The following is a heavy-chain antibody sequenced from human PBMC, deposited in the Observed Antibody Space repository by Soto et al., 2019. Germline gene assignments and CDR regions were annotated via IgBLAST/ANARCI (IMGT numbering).Heavy chain of an antibody. CDR1: GGSFSGYY. D-gene: IGHD2-15*01. CDR2: INHSGST. Sequence: SETLSLTCAVYGGSFSGYYWSWIRQPPGKGLEWIGEINHSGSTNYNPSLKSRVTISVDTSKNQFSLKLSSVTAADTAVYYCARVRGGLIDYWGQGTTVTVSS. V-gene: IGHV4-34*01. CDR3: ARVRGGLIDY. J-gene: IGHJ4*03.